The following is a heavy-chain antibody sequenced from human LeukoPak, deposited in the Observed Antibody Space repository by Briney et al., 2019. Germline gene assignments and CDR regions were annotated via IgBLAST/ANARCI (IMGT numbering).Heavy chain of an antibody. CDR1: GYTFTSYD. J-gene: IGHJ4*02. CDR2: MNPNSGNT. D-gene: IGHD6-13*01. V-gene: IGHV1-8*01. Sequence: ASVKVSCKASGYTFTSYDINWVRQATGQGLEWMGWMNPNSGNTGYAQKFQGRVTMTRNTSISTAYMELSSLRSEDTAVYHCAREASGIAAAGTPLGYWGQGTLVTVSS. CDR3: AREASGIAAAGTPLGY.